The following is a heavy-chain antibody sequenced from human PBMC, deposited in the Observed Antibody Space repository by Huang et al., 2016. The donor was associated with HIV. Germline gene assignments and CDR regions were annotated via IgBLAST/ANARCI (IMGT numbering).Heavy chain of an antibody. CDR3: ARDHWYPLQNWFDL. D-gene: IGHD1-1*01. CDR2: ISAYNGNT. CDR1: GYIFTKYG. V-gene: IGHV1-18*04. Sequence: QVELVQSGAEVKRPGASVRVSCKASGYIFTKYGINWVRKAPGQGLEWMGWISAYNGNTNYAEKFQGRVTLTGDTSTTTAYMELRDVTSADTAVYYCARDHWYPLQNWFDLWGQGTLVTVSS. J-gene: IGHJ5*02.